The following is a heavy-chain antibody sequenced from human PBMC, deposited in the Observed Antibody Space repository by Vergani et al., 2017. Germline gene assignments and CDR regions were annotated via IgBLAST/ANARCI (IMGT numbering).Heavy chain of an antibody. J-gene: IGHJ2*01. V-gene: IGHV3-23*01. CDR3: AKDRVVFGVVKGDWYFDL. CDR1: GFTFSSYA. CDR2: ISGSGGST. Sequence: EVQLLESGGGLVQPGGSLRLSCAASGFTFSSYAMSWVRQAPGKGLEWVSAISGSGGSTYYADSVKGRFTISRDNSKNTLYLQMKSLRAEDTAVYYCAKDRVVFGVVKGDWYFDLWGRGTLVTVSS. D-gene: IGHD3-3*01.